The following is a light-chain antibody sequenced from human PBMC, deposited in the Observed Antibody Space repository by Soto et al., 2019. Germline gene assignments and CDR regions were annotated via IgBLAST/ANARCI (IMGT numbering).Light chain of an antibody. CDR1: QSVSSN. Sequence: EIVMTQSPATLSVSPGERDNLSCRASQSVSSNLAWYQQKPGQAPRLLIYGASTRATGIPARFSGSGSGTEFTLTISSLQSEDFAVYYCQQYNNWPPWTFGQGTKVDIK. CDR3: QQYNNWPPWT. V-gene: IGKV3-15*01. J-gene: IGKJ1*01. CDR2: GAS.